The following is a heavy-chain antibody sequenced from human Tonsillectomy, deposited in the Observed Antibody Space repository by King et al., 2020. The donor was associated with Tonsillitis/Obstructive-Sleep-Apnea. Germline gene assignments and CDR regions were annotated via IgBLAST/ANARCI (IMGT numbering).Heavy chain of an antibody. V-gene: IGHV4-39*01. Sequence: QLQESGPGLVKPSETLSLTCTVSGGSISSSSYYWGWIRQPPGKRLEWIGSIYYSGSTYYNPSLKSRVTISVDTSKNQFSLKLSSVTAADTAVYYCARQEAIFGVVIMGDWFDPWGQGTLVTVSS. CDR3: ARQEAIFGVVIMGDWFDP. J-gene: IGHJ5*02. CDR1: GGSISSSSYY. CDR2: IYYSGST. D-gene: IGHD3-3*01.